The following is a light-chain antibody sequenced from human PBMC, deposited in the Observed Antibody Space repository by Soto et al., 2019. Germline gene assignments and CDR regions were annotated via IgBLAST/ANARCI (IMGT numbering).Light chain of an antibody. CDR3: QKYSSVPV. Sequence: DIQMTQSPTSLSASVGDRVTITCRASQGIRNFVAWYQQKPGKAPKLLIYAASTLQAGVPSRFSGSGSRKDFTLTINSLQPEDVETYACQKYSSVPVFGPGTKVEIK. J-gene: IGKJ3*01. V-gene: IGKV1-27*01. CDR1: QGIRNF. CDR2: AAS.